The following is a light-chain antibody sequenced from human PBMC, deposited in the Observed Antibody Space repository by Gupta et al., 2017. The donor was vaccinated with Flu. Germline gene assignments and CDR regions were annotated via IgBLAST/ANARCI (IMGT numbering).Light chain of an antibody. CDR2: DAS. Sequence: EVVLTQSPGTLSVAPGEGASLSCRTSRPFDKNQLAWYQQKPGQAPSLLIYDASKRATGIPDRFSGSGSGTDFTLTISRGEPEDFAVYYCQQYDSSPPHTFGQGTKLEIK. CDR3: QQYDSSPPHT. V-gene: IGKV3-20*01. J-gene: IGKJ2*01. CDR1: RPFDKNQ.